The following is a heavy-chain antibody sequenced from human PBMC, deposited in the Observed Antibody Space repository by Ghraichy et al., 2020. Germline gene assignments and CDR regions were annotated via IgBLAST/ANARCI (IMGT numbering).Heavy chain of an antibody. Sequence: SQTLSLTCTVSGGAISSYYWSWIRQPPGKGLEWIGYIYYSGSTNYNPSLKSRVTISVDTSKNQFSLKLSSVTAADTAVYYCARHVDTAMGVAVGSFDYWGQGTLVTVSS. D-gene: IGHD5-18*01. V-gene: IGHV4-59*08. CDR2: IYYSGST. J-gene: IGHJ4*02. CDR1: GGAISSYY. CDR3: ARHVDTAMGVAVGSFDY.